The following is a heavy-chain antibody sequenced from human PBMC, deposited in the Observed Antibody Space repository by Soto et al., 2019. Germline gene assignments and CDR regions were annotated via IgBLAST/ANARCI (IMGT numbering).Heavy chain of an antibody. Sequence: PGGSLRLSCAASGFTFSSYAMSWVRQAPGKGLEWVSAISGSGGSTYYADSVKGRFTISRDNSKNTLYLQMNSLRAEDTAVYYCARSRVDQLRLLLPAYWGQGTLVPVSS. J-gene: IGHJ1*01. D-gene: IGHD2-2*01. CDR2: ISGSGGST. CDR3: ARSRVDQLRLLLPAY. CDR1: GFTFSSYA. V-gene: IGHV3-23*01.